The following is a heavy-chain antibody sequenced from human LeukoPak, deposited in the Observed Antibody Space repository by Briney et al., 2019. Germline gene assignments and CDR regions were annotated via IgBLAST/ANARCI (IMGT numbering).Heavy chain of an antibody. Sequence: PGGSLRLSCVASGFTFSNYWMSWVRQAPGKGLECVANIKEDGSEKYYVDSVKGRFTISRDNAKNSLYLQMNSLRAEDTALYYCARLISVGSGSYYYYYYYMDVWGKGTTVTVSS. J-gene: IGHJ6*03. CDR2: IKEDGSEK. CDR1: GFTFSNYW. CDR3: ARLISVGSGSYYYYYYYMDV. D-gene: IGHD3-10*01. V-gene: IGHV3-7*03.